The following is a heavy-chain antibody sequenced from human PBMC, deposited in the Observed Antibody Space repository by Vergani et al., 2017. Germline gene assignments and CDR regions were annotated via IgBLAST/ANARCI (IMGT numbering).Heavy chain of an antibody. CDR1: GFTFSDYY. Sequence: QVQLVESGGGLVKPGGSLRLSCAATGFTFSDYYMSWIRQAPAKGLEWVSYISSSGSTIYYADSVKGRFTISRDNAKNSLYLQMNSLRAEDTAVYYCARDLYYYDSSRYLDYWGQGTLVTVSS. CDR2: ISSSGSTI. CDR3: ARDLYYYDSSRYLDY. D-gene: IGHD3-22*01. J-gene: IGHJ4*02. V-gene: IGHV3-11*01.